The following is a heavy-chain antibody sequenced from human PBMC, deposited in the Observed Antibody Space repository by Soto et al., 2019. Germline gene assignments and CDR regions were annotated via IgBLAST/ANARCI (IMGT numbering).Heavy chain of an antibody. CDR3: ARIPYGAAAYNYYYYGMDV. D-gene: IGHD6-13*01. J-gene: IGHJ6*02. Sequence: QVTLNESGPVLVKPTETLTLTCTVSGFSLSNARMGVSWIRQPPGKALEWLAHIFSNDEKSYSTSLKSRLTISKDTSKSQVVLTMTNMDPVDTATYYCARIPYGAAAYNYYYYGMDVWGQGTTVTVSS. V-gene: IGHV2-26*01. CDR1: GFSLSNARMG. CDR2: IFSNDEK.